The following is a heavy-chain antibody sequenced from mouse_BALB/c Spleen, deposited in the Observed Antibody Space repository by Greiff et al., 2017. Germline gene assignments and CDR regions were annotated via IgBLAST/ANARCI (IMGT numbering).Heavy chain of an antibody. J-gene: IGHJ4*01. CDR3: GEGYYAMDY. V-gene: IGHV1S81*02. CDR1: GYTFTSYW. Sequence: VQLQQPGAELVKPGASVKLSCKASGYTFTSYWMHWVKQRPGQGLEWIGEINPSNGRTNYNEKFKSKATLTVDKSSSTAYMQLSSLTSEDSAVYYCGEGYYAMDYWGQGTSVTVSS. CDR2: INPSNGRT.